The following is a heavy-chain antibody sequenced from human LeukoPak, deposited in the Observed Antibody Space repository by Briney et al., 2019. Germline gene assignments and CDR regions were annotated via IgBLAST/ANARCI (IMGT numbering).Heavy chain of an antibody. D-gene: IGHD3-16*01. CDR3: ARDSPSPRERFGAFDI. Sequence: GRSLRLSCGASGFTFSTYTMHWVRQAPGKGLEWVALIPYDEDNKYYADSVKGRFTISRDNSKNTLYLQMNSLRAEDTAVYYCARDSPSPRERFGAFDIWGQGTMVTVSS. CDR1: GFTFSTYT. J-gene: IGHJ3*02. V-gene: IGHV3-30-3*01. CDR2: IPYDEDNK.